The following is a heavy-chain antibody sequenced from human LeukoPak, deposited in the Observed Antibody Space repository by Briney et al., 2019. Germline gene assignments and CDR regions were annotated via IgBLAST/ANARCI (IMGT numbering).Heavy chain of an antibody. CDR1: GGTFSSYA. D-gene: IGHD1-26*01. CDR3: ARARWYSGSYYAGGGDY. CDR2: IIPIFGTA. V-gene: IGHV1-69*05. Sequence: SVKVSCKASGGTFSSYAISWVRQAPGQGLEWMGGIIPIFGTANYAQKLQGRVTITTDESTSTAYMELSSLRSENTAVYYCARARWYSGSYYAGGGDYWGQGTLDTVSS. J-gene: IGHJ4*02.